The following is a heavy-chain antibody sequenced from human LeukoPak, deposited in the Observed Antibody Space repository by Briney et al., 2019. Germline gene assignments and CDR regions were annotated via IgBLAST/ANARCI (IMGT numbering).Heavy chain of an antibody. CDR1: GFTFSSYA. Sequence: PGGSLRLSCAASGFTFSSYAMSWVRQAPGKGLEWVSSISSSSSYIYYADSMKGRFTISRDNAKNSLYLQVNSLRAEDTAVYYCASGGLRTGFDYWGQGTLVTVSS. CDR3: ASGGLRTGFDY. CDR2: ISSSSSYI. D-gene: IGHD3-10*01. J-gene: IGHJ4*02. V-gene: IGHV3-21*01.